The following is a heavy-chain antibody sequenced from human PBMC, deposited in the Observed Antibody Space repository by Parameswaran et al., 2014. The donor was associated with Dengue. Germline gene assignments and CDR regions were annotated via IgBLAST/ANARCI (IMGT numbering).Heavy chain of an antibody. CDR2: INPSGGST. CDR3: ARGGYRTAADYFDY. J-gene: IGHJ4*02. Sequence: VRQAPGQGLEWMGIINPSGGSTSYAQKFQGRVTMTRDTSTSTVYMELSSLRSEDTAVYYCARGGYRTAADYFDYWGQGTLVTVSS. V-gene: IGHV1-46*01. D-gene: IGHD6-13*01.